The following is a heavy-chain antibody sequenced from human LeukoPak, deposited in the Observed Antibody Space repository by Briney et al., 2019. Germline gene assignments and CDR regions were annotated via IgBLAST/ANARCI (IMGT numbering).Heavy chain of an antibody. V-gene: IGHV3-23*01. D-gene: IGHD4-17*01. CDR1: GFTFSAYA. CDR3: ARDPNGDYIGAFDI. Sequence: GGALRLSCTASGFTFSAYAMMSVRQAPGKGPEWVSAIRGVGGSAFYADSVKGRFTISRDNSKYTLFLQMNSLRAEDTAVYYCARDPNGDYIGAFDIWGPGTMVTVSS. CDR2: IRGVGGSA. J-gene: IGHJ3*02.